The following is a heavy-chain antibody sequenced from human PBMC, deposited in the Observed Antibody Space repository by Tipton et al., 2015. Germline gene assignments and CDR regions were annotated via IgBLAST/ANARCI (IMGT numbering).Heavy chain of an antibody. D-gene: IGHD3-3*01. CDR3: ASVRFLEWLLDY. CDR2: IQDSGRT. Sequence: TLSLTCNVSGGFISNYYWSWIRQAAGKGLEWVGHIQDSGRTNYNPSLESRVTISVDTSKNQFSLKLSSVTAADTAVYYCASVRFLEWLLDYWGQGTLVTVSS. J-gene: IGHJ4*02. CDR1: GGFISNYY. V-gene: IGHV4-4*08.